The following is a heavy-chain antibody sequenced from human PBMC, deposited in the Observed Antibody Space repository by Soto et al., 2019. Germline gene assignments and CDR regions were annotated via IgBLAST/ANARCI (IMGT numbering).Heavy chain of an antibody. D-gene: IGHD1-1*01. Sequence: SETLSLTGGVSGGSLSDYYWPWIRQSPGKGLEWIGEIHPSGSTYYNPSLRSRVTISVDTSKNQFSLKLTSLTAADTAIYYCARGRDEYKLGNVWGHGTTVTVSS. CDR2: IHPSGST. CDR1: GGSLSDYY. CDR3: ARGRDEYKLGNV. V-gene: IGHV4-34*01. J-gene: IGHJ6*02.